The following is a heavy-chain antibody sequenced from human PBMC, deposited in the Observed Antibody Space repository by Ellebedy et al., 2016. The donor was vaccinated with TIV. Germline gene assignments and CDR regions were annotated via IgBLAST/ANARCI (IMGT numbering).Heavy chain of an antibody. CDR2: IRQDGTET. CDR3: VRTANTYWYFDL. CDR1: GFTFTSFW. D-gene: IGHD2-21*02. J-gene: IGHJ2*01. V-gene: IGHV3-7*03. Sequence: PGGSLRLSCAASGFTFTSFWMTWVRQAPGKGLEWVATIRQDGTETYYGAFVEGRFIISRDNTNNSLFLRINSPRAEETAVYYCVRTANTYWYFDLWGRGTLVTVSS.